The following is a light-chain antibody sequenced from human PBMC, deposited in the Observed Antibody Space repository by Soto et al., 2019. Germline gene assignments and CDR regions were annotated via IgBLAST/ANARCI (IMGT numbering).Light chain of an antibody. Sequence: LLTQSPATLSLSPVERATLSCSSSQSVSNYFAWYQQTPGQPPRLLIYAASNRATGIPVRFSGSGSGTDFTLTISSLEPEAFTVYYCQQSSTWPPFSFGPGTKVDIK. CDR1: QSVSNY. V-gene: IGKV3-11*01. J-gene: IGKJ3*01. CDR2: AAS. CDR3: QQSSTWPPFS.